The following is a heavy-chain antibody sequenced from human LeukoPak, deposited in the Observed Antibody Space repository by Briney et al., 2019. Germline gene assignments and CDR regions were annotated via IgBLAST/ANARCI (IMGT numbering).Heavy chain of an antibody. J-gene: IGHJ5*02. Sequence: SETLSLTCTVSGGSISSYYWSWIRQPPGKGLEWIGYIYYSGSTNYNPSLKSRVTISVDTSKNQFSLKLSSVTAADTAVYYCARQTADVGYCSGSTCHWWFAPWGQGTLVTVSS. CDR3: ARQTADVGYCSGSTCHWWFAP. D-gene: IGHD2-15*01. V-gene: IGHV4-59*08. CDR2: IYYSGST. CDR1: GGSISSYY.